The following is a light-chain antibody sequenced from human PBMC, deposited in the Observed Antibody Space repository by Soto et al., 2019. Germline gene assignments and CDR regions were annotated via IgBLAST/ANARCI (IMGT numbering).Light chain of an antibody. CDR3: QQCDDWPLT. J-gene: IGKJ4*02. Sequence: EKVMTQSPATLSVSPGERATLSCRASQTVNSNLVWYQQKPGQAPRLLIYGASTRATGIPARFSGSASGTEFTLTISSLQSEDFAVYYCQQCDDWPLTFGGGTKVEIK. CDR1: QTVNSN. CDR2: GAS. V-gene: IGKV3-15*01.